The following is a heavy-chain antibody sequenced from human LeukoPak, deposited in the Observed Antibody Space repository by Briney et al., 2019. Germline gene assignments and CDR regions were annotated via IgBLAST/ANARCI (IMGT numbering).Heavy chain of an antibody. V-gene: IGHV3-11*01. CDR1: GFTFSDYY. Sequence: GGSLRLSCAASGFTFSDYYMSWIRQAPGKGLEWVSYISSSGSNIYYADSVKGRFTISRDNAKNSLYLQMNSLRAEDTAVYYCARFHTAYNWFDPWGQGTLVTVSS. J-gene: IGHJ5*02. D-gene: IGHD5-18*01. CDR2: ISSSGSNI. CDR3: ARFHTAYNWFDP.